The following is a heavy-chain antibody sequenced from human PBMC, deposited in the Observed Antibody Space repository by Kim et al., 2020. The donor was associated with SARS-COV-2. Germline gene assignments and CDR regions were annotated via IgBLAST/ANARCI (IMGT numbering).Heavy chain of an antibody. CDR3: ARIWLQLKYHFDY. Sequence: YADSVKGRFTISRDNAKNSLYLQMNSLRAEDTAVYYCARIWLQLKYHFDYWGQGTLVTVSS. D-gene: IGHD5-12*01. J-gene: IGHJ4*02. V-gene: IGHV3-11*03.